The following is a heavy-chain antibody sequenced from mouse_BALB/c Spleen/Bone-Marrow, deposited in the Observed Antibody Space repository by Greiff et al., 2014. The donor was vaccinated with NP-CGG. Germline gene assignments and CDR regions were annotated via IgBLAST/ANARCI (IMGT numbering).Heavy chain of an antibody. V-gene: IGHV1S81*02. J-gene: IGHJ1*01. Sequence: QVQLQQSGAELVKPGASVKLSCKASGYTFTSYWMHWVKQRPGQGLEWIGEINRSNGRTNYNEKFKSKATLTVDKSSSTAYMQLSSLTSEDSAVYYCARYLHYYGSSYGYFDVWGAGTTVTVSS. CDR2: INRSNGRT. D-gene: IGHD1-1*01. CDR1: GYTFTSYW. CDR3: ARYLHYYGSSYGYFDV.